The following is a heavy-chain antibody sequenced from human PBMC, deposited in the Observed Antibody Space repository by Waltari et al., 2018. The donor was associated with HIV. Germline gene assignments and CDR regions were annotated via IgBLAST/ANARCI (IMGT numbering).Heavy chain of an antibody. V-gene: IGHV1-69*06. J-gene: IGHJ4*02. D-gene: IGHD3-9*01. CDR2: ISPIFGTA. CDR3: ARCWADILTGRMDFDY. CDR1: GGTFSSYA. Sequence: QVQLVQSGAEVKKPGSSVKVSCKASGGTFSSYAISWVRQAPGQGLEWMGGISPIFGTANYAQKFQGRVTITADKSTSTAYMELSSLRSEDTAVYYCARCWADILTGRMDFDYWGQGTLVTVSS.